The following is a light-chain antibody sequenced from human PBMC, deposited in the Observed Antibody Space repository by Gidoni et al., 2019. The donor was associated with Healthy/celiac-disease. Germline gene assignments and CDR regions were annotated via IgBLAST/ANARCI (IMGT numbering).Light chain of an antibody. J-gene: IGKJ2*01. CDR3: QQYNNWPPYT. V-gene: IGKV3-15*01. CDR1: QSVSSN. CDR2: GAS. Sequence: EIVMTQSPATLSVSPGERATLSCRASQSVSSNSAWYQQKPGQAPRLLIYGASTRATGIPARFSGSGSGTEFTLTISSLQSEDFAVYYCQQYNNWPPYTFGQXTKLEIK.